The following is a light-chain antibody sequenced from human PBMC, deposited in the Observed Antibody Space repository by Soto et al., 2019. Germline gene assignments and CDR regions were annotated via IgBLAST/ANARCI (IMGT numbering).Light chain of an antibody. CDR1: QSISSW. Sequence: DIQMTQSPSTLSASVGDRVTITCRASQSISSWLAWYQQKPGKAPKLLIYDASSLESGVPSRFSGSGSGTEFTLTISSLQPGDFATYYCQQLTDRRFSFGQGTKVDIK. CDR2: DAS. V-gene: IGKV1-5*01. J-gene: IGKJ2*01. CDR3: QQLTDRRFS.